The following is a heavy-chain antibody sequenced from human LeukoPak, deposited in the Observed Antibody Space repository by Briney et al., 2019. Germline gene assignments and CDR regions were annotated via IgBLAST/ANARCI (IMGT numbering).Heavy chain of an antibody. J-gene: IGHJ4*02. V-gene: IGHV3-7*01. CDR2: IKPDGGEK. CDR1: RFTFSSYM. Sequence: GGSLRLSCAASRFTFSSYMMTWVRQAPGKGLEWVANIKPDGGEKFYVDSVRGRFTISRDNAKNSLYLQMNSLRAEDTAVYYCARWTYDILTGYFDYWGQGTLVTVSS. D-gene: IGHD3-9*01. CDR3: ARWTYDILTGYFDY.